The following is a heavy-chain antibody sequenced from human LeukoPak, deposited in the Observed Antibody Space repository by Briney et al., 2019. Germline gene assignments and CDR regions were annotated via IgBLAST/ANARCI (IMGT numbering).Heavy chain of an antibody. J-gene: IGHJ4*02. Sequence: PGGSLRLSCAASGFTFSSYAMSWLRQAPGKGLEWVSAISGSGVSTYYAASVRGRFAISRDTSRSTLYLQMNSLRAEDTAIYYCAKEYTGTFSPFPSYFDNWGQGTLVTVSS. V-gene: IGHV3-23*01. CDR3: AKEYTGTFSPFPSYFDN. CDR1: GFTFSSYA. D-gene: IGHD1-26*01. CDR2: ISGSGVST.